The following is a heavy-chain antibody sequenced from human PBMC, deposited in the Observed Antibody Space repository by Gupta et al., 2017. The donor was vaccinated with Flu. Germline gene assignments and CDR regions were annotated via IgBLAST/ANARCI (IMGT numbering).Heavy chain of an antibody. CDR1: GGSVSSSTSY. J-gene: IGHJ4*02. Sequence: QLQLQESGPGLVEPSETLSPTCTAAGGSVSSSTSYWGWVRQPPGKGPEWIAIMYFSGSANYSPSLRSRVTMSLDTSKNQFSLNVNSVTAADTAVYFCASLRNGNHFDYWGQGTLVTVSS. CDR3: ASLRNGNHFDY. V-gene: IGHV4-39*01. D-gene: IGHD1-1*01. CDR2: MYFSGSA.